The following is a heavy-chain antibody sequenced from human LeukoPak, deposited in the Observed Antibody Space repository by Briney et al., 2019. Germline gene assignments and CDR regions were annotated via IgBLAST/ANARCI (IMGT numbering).Heavy chain of an antibody. CDR1: GFTFSSFG. CDR3: ARGGPGIAAADY. J-gene: IGHJ4*02. V-gene: IGHV3-30*03. D-gene: IGHD6-13*01. Sequence: GRSLRLSCAASGFTFSSFGMHWVRQAPGKGLECVAVISYGGSNKYYADSVKGRFTISRDNSKNTLYLQMNSLRAEDTAVYYCARGGPGIAAADYWGQGTLVTVSS. CDR2: ISYGGSNK.